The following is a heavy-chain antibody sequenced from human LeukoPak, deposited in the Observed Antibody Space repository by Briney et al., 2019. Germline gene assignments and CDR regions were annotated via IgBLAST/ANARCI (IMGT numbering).Heavy chain of an antibody. CDR2: ISWDGTIT. J-gene: IGHJ4*02. Sequence: PGGSLRLSCAASRFTFGDYTIHWVRQAPGKGLEWVSLISWDGTITYYADSVKGRFTISRDSSRDSLYLQMNSLRTEYPVLYYCAKDAGGLASITNYFDYWGQGTLVTVSS. CDR3: AKDAGGLASITNYFDY. D-gene: IGHD3-10*01. CDR1: RFTFGDYT. V-gene: IGHV3-43*01.